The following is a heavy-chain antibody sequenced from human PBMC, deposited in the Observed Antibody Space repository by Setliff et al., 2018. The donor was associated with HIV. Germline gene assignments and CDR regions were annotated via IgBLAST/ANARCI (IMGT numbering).Heavy chain of an antibody. Sequence: SETLSLTCTVSGGSMSSYYWSWIRQPPGKGPEWIGYIFYSGNTNYNPSLKSRVTISVDTSKNQFSLKLTSVTAADTAVYYCARHGGYSYFYYYYMDVWGKGTTVTVSS. CDR1: GGSMSSYY. D-gene: IGHD5-18*01. CDR2: IFYSGNT. CDR3: ARHGGYSYFYYYYMDV. V-gene: IGHV4-59*08. J-gene: IGHJ6*03.